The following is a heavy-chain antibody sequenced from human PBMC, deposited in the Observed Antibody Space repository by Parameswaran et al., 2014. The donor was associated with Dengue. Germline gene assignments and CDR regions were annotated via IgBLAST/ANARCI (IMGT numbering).Heavy chain of an antibody. Sequence: WIRQPPGKGLEWVAVISYDGSNKYYADSVKGRFTISRDNSKNTLYLQMNSLRAEDTAVYYCAKDSKRVQLWPYYYYGMDVWGQGTTVTVSS. J-gene: IGHJ6*02. D-gene: IGHD5-18*01. V-gene: IGHV3-30*18. CDR3: AKDSKRVQLWPYYYYGMDV. CDR2: ISYDGSNK.